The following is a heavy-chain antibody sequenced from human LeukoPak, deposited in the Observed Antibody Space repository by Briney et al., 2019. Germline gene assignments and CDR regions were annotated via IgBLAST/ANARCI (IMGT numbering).Heavy chain of an antibody. Sequence: PGGSLRLSCAASGFTFSSYSMNWVRQAPGKGLEWVSSISSSSSYMYYADSVTGRFTVSRDNAKNSLYLQMNSLRAEDTAVYYCARAGYSTGWYYFDYWGQGTLVTVSS. D-gene: IGHD6-19*01. CDR3: ARAGYSTGWYYFDY. CDR2: ISSSSSYM. CDR1: GFTFSSYS. V-gene: IGHV3-21*01. J-gene: IGHJ4*02.